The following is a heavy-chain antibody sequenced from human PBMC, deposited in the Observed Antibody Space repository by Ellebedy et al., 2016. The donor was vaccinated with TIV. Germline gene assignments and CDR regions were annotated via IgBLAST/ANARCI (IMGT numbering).Heavy chain of an antibody. V-gene: IGHV4-34*01. J-gene: IGHJ4*02. Sequence: MPSETLSLTCAVYGVSFSVYYWSWIRQPPGKGLEWIGEINHSGRTNYNPSLKSRVTISVDTSKNQFSLKLSSVTAADTAVYYCARTRGYSYGKKDYWGQGTLVTVSS. D-gene: IGHD5-18*01. CDR3: ARTRGYSYGKKDY. CDR1: GVSFSVYY. CDR2: INHSGRT.